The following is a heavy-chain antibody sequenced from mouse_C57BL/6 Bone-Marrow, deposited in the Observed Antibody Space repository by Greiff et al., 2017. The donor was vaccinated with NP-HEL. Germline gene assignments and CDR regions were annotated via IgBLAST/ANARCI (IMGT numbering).Heavy chain of an antibody. CDR3: TRDGTYYSNYEYLDV. D-gene: IGHD2-5*01. J-gene: IGHJ1*03. CDR2: ISSGGDYI. CDR1: GFTFSSYA. Sequence: EVKLEESGEGLVKPGGSLKLSCAASGFTFSSYAMSWVRQTPEKRLEWVAYISSGGDYIYYADTVKGRFTISRDNARNTLYLQMSSQKSEDTAMYYCTRDGTYYSNYEYLDVWDTGTTVTVS. V-gene: IGHV5-9-1*02.